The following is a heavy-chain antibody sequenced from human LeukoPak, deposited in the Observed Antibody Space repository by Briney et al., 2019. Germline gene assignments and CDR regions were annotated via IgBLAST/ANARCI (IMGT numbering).Heavy chain of an antibody. Sequence: GGSLRLSCAASGFTVSSNYMSWVRQAPGKGLEGVAVIYSGGSTYYADSVKGRFTISRDNSKNTLYLQMNSLRAEDTAVYYCARERYDYVWGSYRQYYFDYWGQGTLVTVSS. D-gene: IGHD3-16*02. J-gene: IGHJ4*02. CDR2: IYSGGST. CDR1: GFTVSSNY. V-gene: IGHV3-53*01. CDR3: ARERYDYVWGSYRQYYFDY.